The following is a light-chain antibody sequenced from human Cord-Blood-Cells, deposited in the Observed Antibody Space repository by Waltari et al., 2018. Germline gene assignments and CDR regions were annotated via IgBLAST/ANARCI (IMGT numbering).Light chain of an antibody. V-gene: IGKV4-1*01. CDR3: QQYYSTPPYT. J-gene: IGKJ2*01. CDR1: TSGLYSTNNKNY. Sequence: DIVMTQSPDSLAVSLGGRATIHCKSRTSGLYSTNNKNYLAWYQQKPGQPPKLLIYWASTRESGVPDRFSGSGSGTDFTLTISSLQAEDVAVYYCQQYYSTPPYTFGQGTKLEIK. CDR2: WAS.